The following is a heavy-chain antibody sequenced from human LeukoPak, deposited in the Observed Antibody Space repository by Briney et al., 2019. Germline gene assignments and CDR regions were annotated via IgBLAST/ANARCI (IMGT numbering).Heavy chain of an antibody. V-gene: IGHV3-21*01. D-gene: IGHD3-10*01. Sequence: PGGSLRLSCAASGFTFSSYSMNWVRQAPGKGLEWVSSISSSSSYIYYADSVKGRFTISRDNAKNSLYLQMNSLRAEDTAVYYCARDRSVGRERYGSGSYYKFDYWGQGTLVTVSS. CDR1: GFTFSSYS. CDR2: ISSSSSYI. J-gene: IGHJ4*02. CDR3: ARDRSVGRERYGSGSYYKFDY.